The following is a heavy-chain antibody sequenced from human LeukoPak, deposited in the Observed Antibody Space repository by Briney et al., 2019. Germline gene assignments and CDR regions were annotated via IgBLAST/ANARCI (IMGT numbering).Heavy chain of an antibody. CDR3: ARETIFGVVPDYGMDV. V-gene: IGHV1-69*04. Sequence: SVKVSCKASGGTFSSYAISWVRQAPGQGLEWMGRINPILGIANYAQKFQGRVTITADKSTSTAYMELSSLRSEDTAVYYCARETIFGVVPDYGMDVWGQGTTVTVSS. D-gene: IGHD3-3*01. J-gene: IGHJ6*02. CDR1: GGTFSSYA. CDR2: INPILGIA.